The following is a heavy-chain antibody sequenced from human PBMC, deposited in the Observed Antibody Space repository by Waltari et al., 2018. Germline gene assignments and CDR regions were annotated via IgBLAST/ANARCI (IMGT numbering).Heavy chain of an antibody. CDR3: ARDAARYCSSTSCYGVLDY. J-gene: IGHJ4*02. CDR1: GFTFSSYG. CDR2: IWYDGSNK. D-gene: IGHD2-2*01. V-gene: IGHV3-33*01. Sequence: QVQLVESGGGVVQPGRSLRLSCAASGFTFSSYGMHWVRQAPGKGLEWVAVIWYDGSNKYYADSVKGRFTISRDNSKNTLYLQMNSLRAEDTAVYYCARDAARYCSSTSCYGVLDYWGQGTLVTVSS.